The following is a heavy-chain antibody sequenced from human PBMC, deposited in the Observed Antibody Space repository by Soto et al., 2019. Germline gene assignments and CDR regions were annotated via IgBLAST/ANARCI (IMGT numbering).Heavy chain of an antibody. CDR2: ISYDGSNK. CDR1: GFTFSSYA. V-gene: IGHV3-30-3*01. D-gene: IGHD6-19*01. J-gene: IGHJ6*02. Sequence: GGSLRLSCAASGFTFSSYAMHWVRQAPGKGLEWVAVISYDGSNKYYADSVKGRFTISRDNSKNTLYLQMNSLRAEDTAVYYCARELNLKQWLIRYNYYYYGMDVWGQGTTVTVSS. CDR3: ARELNLKQWLIRYNYYYYGMDV.